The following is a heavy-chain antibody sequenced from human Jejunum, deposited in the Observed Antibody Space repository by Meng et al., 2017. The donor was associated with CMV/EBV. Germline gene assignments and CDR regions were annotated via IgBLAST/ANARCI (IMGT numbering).Heavy chain of an antibody. J-gene: IGHJ4*02. D-gene: IGHD1-26*01. CDR2: IDTNNGNT. CDR1: FSVYG. V-gene: IGHV1-18*01. Sequence: FSVYGINWVRLAPGQGLEWMGWIDTNNGNTDSAQKFKGRLTMTSDTYTTTAYMELRSLRSDDTAVYYCTIDWRSRHSGDYYYFDYWGQGALVTVSS. CDR3: TIDWRSRHSGDYYYFDY.